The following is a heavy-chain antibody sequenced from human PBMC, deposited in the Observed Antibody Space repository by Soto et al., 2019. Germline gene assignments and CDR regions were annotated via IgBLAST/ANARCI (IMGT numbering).Heavy chain of an antibody. Sequence: SETLSLTCTVSGGSISSYYWSWIRQPPGKGLEWIGYIYYSGSTNYNPSLKSRVTISVDTSKNQFSLKLSSVTAADTAVYYCARGMYSSSPWTFDYWGQGTLVTVSS. V-gene: IGHV4-59*01. J-gene: IGHJ4*02. D-gene: IGHD6-6*01. CDR3: ARGMYSSSPWTFDY. CDR1: GGSISSYY. CDR2: IYYSGST.